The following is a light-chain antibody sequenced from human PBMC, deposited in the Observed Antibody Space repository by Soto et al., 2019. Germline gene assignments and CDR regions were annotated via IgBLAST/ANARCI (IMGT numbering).Light chain of an antibody. V-gene: IGKV3-20*01. J-gene: IGKJ3*01. CDR1: QSVSSSY. CDR2: GAS. Sequence: EIVLTQSPGTLSLSPGERATLSCRASQSVSSSYIAWYQQKPGQAPRLLIYGASSRATGIPDRFSGSGSGTDFTLTISRLEPEDFAVYYCHQYGSSRFTFGPATKVDIK. CDR3: HQYGSSRFT.